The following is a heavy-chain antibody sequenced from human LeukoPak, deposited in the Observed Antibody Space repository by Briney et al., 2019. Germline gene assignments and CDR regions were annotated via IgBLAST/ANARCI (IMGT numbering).Heavy chain of an antibody. CDR2: ISSSGSTI. Sequence: GGSLRLSCAASGFTFSDYYMSWIRQAPGKGLEWVSYISSSGSTIYYADSVKGRFTISRDNAKNSLYLQMNSLRAEDTAVYHCARDRYYDSSGLDAFDIWGQGTMVTVSS. CDR3: ARDRYYDSSGLDAFDI. D-gene: IGHD3-22*01. V-gene: IGHV3-11*01. J-gene: IGHJ3*02. CDR1: GFTFSDYY.